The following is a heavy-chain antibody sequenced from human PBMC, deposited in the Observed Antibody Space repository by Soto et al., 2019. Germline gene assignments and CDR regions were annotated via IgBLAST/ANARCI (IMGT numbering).Heavy chain of an antibody. CDR1: GYNFATYW. J-gene: IGHJ6*02. Sequence: PGESLKISCKGSGYNFATYWIAWVRQLPGKGPEWMGIIYAGDSDTSYSPSFQGQVTISVDKSISTAYLQWNSLKASDTAMYYCARRGHSCGLDVWGQGTKVTVSS. CDR3: ARRGHSCGLDV. V-gene: IGHV5-51*01. CDR2: IYAGDSDT. D-gene: IGHD4-4*01.